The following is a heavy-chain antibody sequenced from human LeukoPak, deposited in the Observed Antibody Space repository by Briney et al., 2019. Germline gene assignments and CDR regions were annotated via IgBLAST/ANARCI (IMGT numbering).Heavy chain of an antibody. Sequence: PSETLSLTCTVSGGSISSYYWSWIRHPAGKGLELIGRIYTSGSTNYNPSLMSRVTMSVDTSKNQFSLKLSSVTAADTAVYYCARDRGYSYGWFSPDAFDIWGQGTMVTVSS. CDR1: GGSISSYY. J-gene: IGHJ3*02. D-gene: IGHD5-18*01. V-gene: IGHV4-4*07. CDR3: ARDRGYSYGWFSPDAFDI. CDR2: IYTSGST.